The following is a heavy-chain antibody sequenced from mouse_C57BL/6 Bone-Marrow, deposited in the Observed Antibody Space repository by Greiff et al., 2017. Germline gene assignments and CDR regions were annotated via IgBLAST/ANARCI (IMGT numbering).Heavy chain of an antibody. Sequence: DVMLVESGGGLVKPGGSLKLSCAASGFTFSDYGMHWVRQAPEKGLEWVAYISSGSSTIYYADTVKGRFTISRDNAKNTLFLQMTSLRSEDTAMYYCARPDYGSRYYDVWGTGTTVTVSS. CDR3: ARPDYGSRYYDV. CDR2: ISSGSSTI. CDR1: GFTFSDYG. J-gene: IGHJ1*03. V-gene: IGHV5-17*01. D-gene: IGHD1-1*01.